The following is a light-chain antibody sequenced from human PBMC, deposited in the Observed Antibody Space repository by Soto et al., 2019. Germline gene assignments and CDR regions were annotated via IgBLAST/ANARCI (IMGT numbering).Light chain of an antibody. CDR3: QQTYSAPWA. Sequence: IQMTQSPSSLSASVGDRVTITCRASQSMNNYLNWYQQKQGKAPNLLSYAASSLQSGVPSRFSGSGSGTDFTLTISSLQPEEFATYYCQQTYSAPWAFGQGTKVEVK. V-gene: IGKV1-39*01. J-gene: IGKJ1*01. CDR1: QSMNNY. CDR2: AAS.